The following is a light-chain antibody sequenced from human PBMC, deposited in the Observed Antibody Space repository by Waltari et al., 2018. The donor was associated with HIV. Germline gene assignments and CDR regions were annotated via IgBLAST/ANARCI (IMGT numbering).Light chain of an antibody. CDR2: LGS. CDR1: QSLLHSNGYNY. V-gene: IGKV2-28*01. Sequence: DIVMTQSPLSLPVTPGEPASISCRSSQSLLHSNGYNYWDWYLQKPGQSPPLLIYLGSNRASGVPDRFSGSGSGTDFTLKISRVEAEDVGVYYCMQALQTPIFTFGPGTKVDIK. CDR3: MQALQTPIFT. J-gene: IGKJ3*01.